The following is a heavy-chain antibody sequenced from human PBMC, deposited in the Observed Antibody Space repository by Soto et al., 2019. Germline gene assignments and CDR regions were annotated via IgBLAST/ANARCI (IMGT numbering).Heavy chain of an antibody. CDR2: INHSGST. J-gene: IGHJ6*02. CDR3: ARGIMVRGPKLRLRSGMDV. D-gene: IGHD3-10*01. V-gene: IGHV4-34*01. Sequence: LSLTCAVYGGSFSGYYWSWIRQPPGKGLEWIGEINHSGSTNYNPSLKSRVTISVDTSKNQFSLKLSSVTAADTAVYYCARGIMVRGPKLRLRSGMDVWGQGTTVTVSS. CDR1: GGSFSGYY.